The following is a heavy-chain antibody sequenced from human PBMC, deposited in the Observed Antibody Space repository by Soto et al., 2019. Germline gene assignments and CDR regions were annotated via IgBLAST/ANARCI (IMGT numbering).Heavy chain of an antibody. CDR1: VYTLTGYY. Sequence: GASVTVSCKASVYTLTGYYIHWVRQAPGQGLEWMGWINPNSGGTNYAQKFQGWVTMTRDTSISTAYMELSRLRSDDTAVYYCARDIWELPSPASYAFDIWGQGTMVTVS. V-gene: IGHV1-2*04. J-gene: IGHJ3*02. CDR3: ARDIWELPSPASYAFDI. D-gene: IGHD1-26*01. CDR2: INPNSGGT.